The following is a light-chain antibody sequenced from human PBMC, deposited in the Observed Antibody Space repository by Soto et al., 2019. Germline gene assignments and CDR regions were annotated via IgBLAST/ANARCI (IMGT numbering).Light chain of an antibody. CDR2: EGT. Sequence: QSVLTQPASVSGSPGQSITISCSGTTSDVGGYNLVSWYQQHTAKAPKLLIYEGTQRPSGVSSRFSGSKSGNTASLTISGLQSDEEADYYCTSSTSSNTLVFGGGTKLTVL. CDR3: TSSTSSNTLV. V-gene: IGLV2-14*02. J-gene: IGLJ3*02. CDR1: TSDVGGYNL.